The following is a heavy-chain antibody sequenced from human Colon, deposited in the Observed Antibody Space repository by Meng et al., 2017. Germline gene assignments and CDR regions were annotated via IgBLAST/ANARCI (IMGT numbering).Heavy chain of an antibody. V-gene: IGHV4-34*01. D-gene: IGHD1-26*01. CDR3: ANIRDRSFSDS. Sequence: QGQRQAWGSRLLHPSETLSLPCAAYGEAISTFYWAWIRQSPGKGLEWIGEINHAGTAYYNPSLKSRVTLSIDTSRNQFSLNLRSVTAADTAVYYCANIRDRSFSDSWGQGTLVTVSS. J-gene: IGHJ4*02. CDR1: GEAISTFY. CDR2: INHAGTA.